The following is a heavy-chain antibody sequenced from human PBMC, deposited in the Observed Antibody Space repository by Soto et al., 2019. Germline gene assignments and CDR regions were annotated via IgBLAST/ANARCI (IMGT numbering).Heavy chain of an antibody. CDR3: ARGPGRPPLKNYGIDV. CDR2: IWYDGSNK. J-gene: IGHJ6*02. CDR1: GFIFNRCG. V-gene: IGHV3-33*01. Sequence: QVQLVESGGGVVQPGRSLRLSCAASGFIFNRCGMHWVRQVPDKGLEWVADIWYDGSNKNYADSVKGRFTISRDNSKNTLSLQMNSLRAEDTAVYYCARGPGRPPLKNYGIDVWGQGTTVTVSS.